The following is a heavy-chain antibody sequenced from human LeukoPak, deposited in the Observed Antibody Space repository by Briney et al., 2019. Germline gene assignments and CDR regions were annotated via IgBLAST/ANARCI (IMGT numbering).Heavy chain of an antibody. Sequence: GGSLRLSCAASGFSFSKAWMSWVRQAPGKGLEWVARIKSKADGGTADYITPVKGRFPISRDDSKNTMYLQMNSLKTENTAVYYCTTDYFCGQGTLVTVSS. CDR1: GFSFSKAW. J-gene: IGHJ4*02. V-gene: IGHV3-15*01. CDR3: TTDYF. CDR2: IKSKADGGTA.